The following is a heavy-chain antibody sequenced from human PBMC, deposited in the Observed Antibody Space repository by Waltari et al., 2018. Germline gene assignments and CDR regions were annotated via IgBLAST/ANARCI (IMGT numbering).Heavy chain of an antibody. J-gene: IGHJ6*03. D-gene: IGHD1-26*01. Sequence: QVQLVQSGAEVKKPGDSVNVSCKASGYTFTAYSMHWVQQAPGQGLEWMGWINPKSGDTNYAQKFQGRVTMTRDKSIRTAYMEVSRLRSDDTAVYYCARDLVGAMANFFYMDVWGKGTTVTVSS. CDR1: GYTFTAYS. V-gene: IGHV1-2*02. CDR2: INPKSGDT. CDR3: ARDLVGAMANFFYMDV.